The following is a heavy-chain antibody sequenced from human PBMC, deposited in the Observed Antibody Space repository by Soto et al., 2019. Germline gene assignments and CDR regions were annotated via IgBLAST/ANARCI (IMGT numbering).Heavy chain of an antibody. V-gene: IGHV4-39*07. D-gene: IGHD6-25*01. Sequence: PSETLSLTCTVSGGSISSSSYFWGWVRQPPGKGLEWIGSFHHSGSISYNPSLKTRVTMSADMSKNEFSLKLSFVTAADTAVYYCARDHYSSGYLVSPYWGQGALVTVSS. CDR2: FHHSGSI. J-gene: IGHJ4*02. CDR3: ARDHYSSGYLVSPY. CDR1: GGSISSSSYF.